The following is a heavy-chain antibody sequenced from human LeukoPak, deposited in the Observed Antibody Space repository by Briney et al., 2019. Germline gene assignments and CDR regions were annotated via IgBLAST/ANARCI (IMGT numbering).Heavy chain of an antibody. D-gene: IGHD6-6*01. CDR1: GYTFTSYD. V-gene: IGHV1-8*01. CDR2: MNPNSGNT. Sequence: ASVKVSCKASGYTFTSYDINWVRQATGQGLEWMGWMNPNSGNTGYAQKFQGRVTMTRNTYISTAYMELSSLRSEDTAVYYCARGQYSSSSWFGYYYYYMDVWGKGTTVTVSS. CDR3: ARGQYSSSSWFGYYYYYMDV. J-gene: IGHJ6*03.